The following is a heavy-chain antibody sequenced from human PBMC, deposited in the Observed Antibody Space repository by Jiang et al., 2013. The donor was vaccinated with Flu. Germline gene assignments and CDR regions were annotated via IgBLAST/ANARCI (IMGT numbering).Heavy chain of an antibody. CDR2: INYSGST. Sequence: GSGLVKPSETLSLTCTVSGGSISSSNYYWGWIRQPPGKGLEWIGSINYSGSTYSNPSLKSRVTISVDTSKKQFSLKLSSVTAADTAVYYCSSQEYNSGRIHWGQGTLVTVSS. CDR3: SSQEYNSGRIH. D-gene: IGHD1-1*01. V-gene: IGHV4-39*07. J-gene: IGHJ1*01. CDR1: GGSISSSNYY.